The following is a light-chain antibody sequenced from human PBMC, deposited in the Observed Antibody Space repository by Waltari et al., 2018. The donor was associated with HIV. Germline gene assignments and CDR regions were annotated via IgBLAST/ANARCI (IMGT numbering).Light chain of an antibody. CDR1: RSNLESYP. J-gene: IGLJ3*02. CDR3: AAWDDSLNGWV. V-gene: IGLV1-44*01. Sequence: QSVLTQPPSASGTPGQRVTISCSGRRSNLESYPVSWYQQLPGTAPKLLLYSNNQRPSGVPDRFSGSKSGTSASLAISGLQSEDEADFYCAAWDDSLNGWVFGGGTKLTVL. CDR2: SNN.